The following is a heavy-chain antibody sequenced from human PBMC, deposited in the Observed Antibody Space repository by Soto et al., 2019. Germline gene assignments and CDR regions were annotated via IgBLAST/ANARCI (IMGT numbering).Heavy chain of an antibody. CDR1: GGTVSSWY. D-gene: IGHD1-26*01. Sequence: SETLSLTCTVSGGTVSSWYWSWIRQPPGKGLEWIGYIYYSGSTNCNPSLKSRVTISVDTSKNQFSLKLSSVTAADTAVYYCARRYGSAIDYWGQGTLVTVSS. V-gene: IGHV4-59*08. CDR2: IYYSGST. CDR3: ARRYGSAIDY. J-gene: IGHJ4*02.